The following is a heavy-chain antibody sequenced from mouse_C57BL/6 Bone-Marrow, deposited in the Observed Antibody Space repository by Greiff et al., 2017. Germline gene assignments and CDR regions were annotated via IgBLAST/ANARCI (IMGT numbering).Heavy chain of an antibody. CDR3: ARGKDFWYFDV. CDR1: GYTFTSYG. V-gene: IGHV1-81*01. Sequence: VQLQQSGAELARPGASVKLSCKASGYTFTSYGISWVKQRTGQGLEWIGEIYPRSGNTYYNEKFKGKATLTADKSSSTAYMELRRLTSEDSAVYFCARGKDFWYFDVWGTGTTVTVSS. CDR2: IYPRSGNT. J-gene: IGHJ1*03.